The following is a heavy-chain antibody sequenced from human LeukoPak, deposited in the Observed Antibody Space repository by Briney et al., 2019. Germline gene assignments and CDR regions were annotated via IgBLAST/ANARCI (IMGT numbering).Heavy chain of an antibody. CDR2: INHSGST. V-gene: IGHV4-34*01. CDR3: ARDVRRALRFNNFYPYFGMDV. D-gene: IGHD3-3*01. CDR1: GGSFSGYY. Sequence: SETLSLTCAVYGGSFSGYYWTWIRQPPGKGLEWIGEINHSGSTNYNPSLKSRVTISLDTSKKQVSLMLKSVTAADTAVYYCARDVRRALRFNNFYPYFGMDVWGKGTTVIVST. J-gene: IGHJ6*04.